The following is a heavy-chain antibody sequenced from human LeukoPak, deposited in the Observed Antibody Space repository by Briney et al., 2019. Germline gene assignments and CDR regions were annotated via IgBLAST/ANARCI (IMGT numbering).Heavy chain of an antibody. CDR1: GFTFSDYY. D-gene: IGHD1-1*01. CDR3: ARGTGTTAYFDY. CDR2: ISSSSSYT. V-gene: IGHV3-11*06. J-gene: IGHJ4*02. Sequence: GSLRLSCAASGFTFSDYYMSWIRQAPGKGLEWVSYISSSSSYTKYGDSVKGRFTISRDNAKNSLYLQVNSLRAEDTAVYYCARGTGTTAYFDYWGQGTLVTVSS.